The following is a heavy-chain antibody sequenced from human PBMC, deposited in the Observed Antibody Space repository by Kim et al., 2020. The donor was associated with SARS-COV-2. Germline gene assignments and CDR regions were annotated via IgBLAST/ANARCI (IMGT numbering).Heavy chain of an antibody. CDR3: ARSPPVYSSGWFDP. D-gene: IGHD6-25*01. V-gene: IGHV4-59*01. Sequence: NPSLKSRVTISVDTTKNQCSLKLSSVTAADTAVYYCARSPPVYSSGWFDPWGQGTLVTVSS. J-gene: IGHJ5*02.